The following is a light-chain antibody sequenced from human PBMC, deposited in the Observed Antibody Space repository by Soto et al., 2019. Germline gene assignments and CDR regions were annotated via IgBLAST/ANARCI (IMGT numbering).Light chain of an antibody. CDR2: AAS. V-gene: IGKV1-27*01. CDR1: QGISNY. Sequence: DIQTTQSPSSLSASVGDRVTITCRASQGISNYLAWYQQKPGKVHSLLIYAASTLQSGVPSRFSGSGSGTDFTLTISSLQPEDVATYYCQKYDSVPFTFGPGTKVDIK. J-gene: IGKJ3*01. CDR3: QKYDSVPFT.